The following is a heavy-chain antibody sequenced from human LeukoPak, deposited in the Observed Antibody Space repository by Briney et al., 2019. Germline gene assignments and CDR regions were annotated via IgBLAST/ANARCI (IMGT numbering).Heavy chain of an antibody. CDR3: VSFYETY. D-gene: IGHD2/OR15-2a*01. Sequence: GGSLRLSCAASGFTFSSYGMHWVRQAPGKGLEWVAVISYDGSNKYYADSVKGRFTISRDNSKNTLYLQMNSLRAEDTAVYYCVSFYETYWGRGTLVTVSS. J-gene: IGHJ4*02. CDR1: GFTFSSYG. CDR2: ISYDGSNK. V-gene: IGHV3-30*03.